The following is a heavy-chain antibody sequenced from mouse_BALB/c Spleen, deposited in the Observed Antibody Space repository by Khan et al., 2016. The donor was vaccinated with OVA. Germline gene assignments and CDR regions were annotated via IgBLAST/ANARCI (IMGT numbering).Heavy chain of an antibody. CDR2: IYPGNGYT. J-gene: IGHJ2*01. Sequence: EVKLLESGAELGRPGSSVKLSCKTSESTFTSFGIKWVKQRPGQGLQWIGYIYPGNGYTEYNEKFQGKAILTSDTSSSTAYMQLRSLTSEDSAIYFCTTAYYRYYFDYWGQGTTLTVSS. V-gene: IGHV1S134*01. D-gene: IGHD2-12*01. CDR3: TTAYYRYYFDY. CDR1: ESTFTSFG.